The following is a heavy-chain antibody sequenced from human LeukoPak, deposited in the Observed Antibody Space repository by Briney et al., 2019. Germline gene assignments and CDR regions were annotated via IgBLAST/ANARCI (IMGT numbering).Heavy chain of an antibody. D-gene: IGHD6-13*01. CDR3: ARGERHSSSWYYFVY. J-gene: IGHJ4*02. CDR2: IYSGGST. Sequence: PGGSLRLSCAASGFTVSSKYMSWVRQAPGKGLEWVSVIYSGGSTYYADSVKGRFTISRDNSKNTLYLQMNSLRAEDTAVYYCARGERHSSSWYYFVYCGQGTLVTVSS. CDR1: GFTVSSKY. V-gene: IGHV3-66*01.